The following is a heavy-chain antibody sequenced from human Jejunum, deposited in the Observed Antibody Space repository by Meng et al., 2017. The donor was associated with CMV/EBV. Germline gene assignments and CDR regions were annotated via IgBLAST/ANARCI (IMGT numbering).Heavy chain of an antibody. CDR3: ARGVVGTGN. D-gene: IGHD1-1*01. CDR2: INGGDGDT. CDR1: GYTFTRDD. Sequence: KVSCKASGYTFTRDDVYWVRQAPGQGLEWMGWINGGDGDTKYSQKFQDRVTITRDISANIVYLELSSLRFEDTAMYYCARGVVGTGNWGQGTLVTVSS. V-gene: IGHV1-3*01. J-gene: IGHJ1*01.